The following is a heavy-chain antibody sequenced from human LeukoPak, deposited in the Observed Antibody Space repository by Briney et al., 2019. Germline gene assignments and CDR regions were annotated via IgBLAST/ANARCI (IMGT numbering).Heavy chain of an antibody. CDR1: GFTFSSYW. V-gene: IGHV3-74*01. D-gene: IGHD3/OR15-3a*01. CDR2: INSDGSRT. CDR3: ARVGNFGLGAFDI. J-gene: IGHJ3*02. Sequence: GGSLRLSCAASGFTFSSYWMHWVRQAPGKGLVWVSCINSDGSRTSYADSVKGRFTISRDNAKNTLYLQTDSLRVEDTAMYFCARVGNFGLGAFDIWGQGTMVTVSS.